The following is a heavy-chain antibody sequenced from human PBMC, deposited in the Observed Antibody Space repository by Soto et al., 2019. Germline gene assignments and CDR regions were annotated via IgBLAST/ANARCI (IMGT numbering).Heavy chain of an antibody. V-gene: IGHV1-18*01. CDR2: ISAKNGNT. Sequence: ASVKVSCKTSGYTFTDYGFSWVRQAPGQGREWMGWISAKNGNTNFAQKFRGRVTMTTDTSTSTVYMELRNLKLDDTAVYYCASEPPETPPDHWGQGTLVTVSS. CDR3: ASEPPETPPDH. CDR1: GYTFTDYG. J-gene: IGHJ4*02.